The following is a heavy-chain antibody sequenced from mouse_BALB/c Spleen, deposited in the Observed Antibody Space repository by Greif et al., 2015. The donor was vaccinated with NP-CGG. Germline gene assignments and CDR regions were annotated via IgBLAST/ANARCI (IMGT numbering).Heavy chain of an antibody. J-gene: IGHJ2*01. V-gene: IGHV6-6*02. CDR3: TSVVRDFDY. CDR2: IRLKSNNYAT. CDR1: GFTFSNYW. D-gene: IGHD1-1*01. Sequence: EVQGVESGGGLVQPGGSMKLSCVASGFTFSNYWMNWVRQSPEKGLEWVAEIRLKSNNYATHYAESVKGRFTISRDDSKGSVYLQMNNLRAEDTGIYYCTSVVRDFDYWGQGTTLTVSS.